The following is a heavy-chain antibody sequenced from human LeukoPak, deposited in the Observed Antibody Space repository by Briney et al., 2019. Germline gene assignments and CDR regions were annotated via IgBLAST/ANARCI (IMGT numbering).Heavy chain of an antibody. CDR3: ARELISSRAAFDT. Sequence: PSETLSLTCAVNGGSLNDYLRSWIRQPPGQGLEWIGEVGHTGNTTNYNPSLRSRVTISVGTSKNQFSLKLTSVTAADTAVYFCARELISSRAAFDTWGQGTVVTVSS. CDR2: VGHTGNTT. V-gene: IGHV4-34*01. J-gene: IGHJ3*02. CDR1: GGSLNDYL. D-gene: IGHD3-10*01.